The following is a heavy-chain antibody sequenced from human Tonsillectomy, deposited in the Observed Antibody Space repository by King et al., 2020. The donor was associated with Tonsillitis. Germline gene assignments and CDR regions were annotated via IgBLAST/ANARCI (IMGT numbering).Heavy chain of an antibody. Sequence: VQLVESGAEVKKPGASLRISCKASGYSFSDYWISWVRQMPGKGLEWSGTIDPSASLATYNPSFEGHVTMSVDRSISTAYLQLSSLKAPDTAMYYCARLAPGGEAVAWLSWFDPWGQGTLVAVSS. CDR3: ARLAPGGEAVAWLSWFDP. V-gene: IGHV5-10-1*03. D-gene: IGHD3-22*01. CDR2: IDPSASLA. J-gene: IGHJ5*02. CDR1: GYSFSDYW.